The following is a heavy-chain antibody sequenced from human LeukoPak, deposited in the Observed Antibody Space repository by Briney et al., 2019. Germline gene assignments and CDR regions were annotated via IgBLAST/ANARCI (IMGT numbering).Heavy chain of an antibody. CDR3: ARGIAAAANYFDY. CDR1: GFTFSAYY. CDR2: ISTTSSYT. D-gene: IGHD6-13*01. J-gene: IGHJ4*02. Sequence: GGSLRLSCAASGFTFSAYYMSWIRQAPGKGLEWVSYISTTSSYTSHADSVKGRFTISRDNAKSSLYLQMNSLRAEDTAVYYCARGIAAAANYFDYWGQGTLVTVSS. V-gene: IGHV3-11*05.